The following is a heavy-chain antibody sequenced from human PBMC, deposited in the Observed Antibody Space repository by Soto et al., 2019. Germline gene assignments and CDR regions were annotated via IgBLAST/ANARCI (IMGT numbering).Heavy chain of an antibody. CDR1: GGTLSSYS. D-gene: IGHD1-7*01. Sequence: QLHLVQSGAEVRKPGSSVKVSCKASGGTLSSYSVTWVRQAPGQGLEWMGRINPFHGRTNYAQNFQGRVTFTTDMSTITAYMELSSHRSDDPAIYYCASKTGRPNSTWFDPWGKGTLVIVSS. CDR3: ASKTGRPNSTWFDP. V-gene: IGHV1-69*02. J-gene: IGHJ5*02. CDR2: INPFHGRT.